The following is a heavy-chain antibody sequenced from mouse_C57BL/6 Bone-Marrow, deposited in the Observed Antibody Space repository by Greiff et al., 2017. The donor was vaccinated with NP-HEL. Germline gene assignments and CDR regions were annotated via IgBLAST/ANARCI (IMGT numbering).Heavy chain of an antibody. CDR1: GYAFTNYL. J-gene: IGHJ1*03. Sequence: QVQLQQSGAELVRPGTSVKVSCKASGYAFTNYLIEWVKQRPGQGLEWIGVINPGSGGTNYNEKFKGKATLTADKSSSTAYMQLSSLTSEDSAVYFCARGTGPWYFDVWGTGTTVTVSS. D-gene: IGHD4-1*01. V-gene: IGHV1-54*01. CDR2: INPGSGGT. CDR3: ARGTGPWYFDV.